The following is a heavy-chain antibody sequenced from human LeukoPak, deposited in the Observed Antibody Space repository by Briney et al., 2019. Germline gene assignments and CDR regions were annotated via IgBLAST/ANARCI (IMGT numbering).Heavy chain of an antibody. Sequence: PSETLSLTCTVTGGSISSYYWSWIRQPPGKGLEWIGYIHYSGSTNYNPSLKCRVTISVDTSRNQLSLKLRSVTAADTAVYYCARGGRDGYTLYPLDYWGQGTLVTVSS. V-gene: IGHV4-59*08. CDR3: ARGGRDGYTLYPLDY. CDR1: GGSISSYY. CDR2: IHYSGST. D-gene: IGHD5-24*01. J-gene: IGHJ4*02.